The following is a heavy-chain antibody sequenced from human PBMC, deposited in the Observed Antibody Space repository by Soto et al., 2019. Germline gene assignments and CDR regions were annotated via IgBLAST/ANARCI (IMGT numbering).Heavy chain of an antibody. D-gene: IGHD5-12*01. J-gene: IGHJ6*02. CDR1: GFTFSSYD. CDR2: ISYDGSNK. Sequence: QVQLVESGGGVVQPGRSLRLSCAASGFTFSSYDMHWVRQAPGKGLEWMAVISYDGSNKHYADSVKGRFTIYRDNSKKPAVPQKNRPGAGDPAGDFWSEGAGKGGYDYYYYGMDVWGQGTTVTVSS. V-gene: IGHV3-30*18. CDR3: SEGAGKGGYDYYYYGMDV.